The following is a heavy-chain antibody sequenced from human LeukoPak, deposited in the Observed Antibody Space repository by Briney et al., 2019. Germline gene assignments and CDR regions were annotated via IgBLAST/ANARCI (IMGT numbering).Heavy chain of an antibody. CDR2: MYAGGST. CDR3: ARGYTSGWLYFDF. J-gene: IGHJ4*02. V-gene: IGHV3-53*01. CDR1: GLTASSTH. Sequence: PGGSLRLSCAASGLTASSTHMSSVRQAPGKGLEWVSVMYAGGSTYHADSVRGRFTISRDHSKNTLFLQLNNVRAEDTAVYYCARGYTSGWLYFDFWGQGTLVTVSS. D-gene: IGHD6-19*01.